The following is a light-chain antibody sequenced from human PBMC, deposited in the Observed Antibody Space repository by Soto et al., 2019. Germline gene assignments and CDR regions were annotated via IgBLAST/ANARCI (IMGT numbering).Light chain of an antibody. CDR1: SSDVGDYDF. Sequence: QSALTQPASVSGSPGQSITISCTGTSSDVGDYDFVSWYQQHPGKVPKLMIYEVNSRPSGVSNRFSGSKSGNTASLTISGLQAEDEADYYCSSYTTRSTLVFGGGTKLTVL. J-gene: IGLJ3*02. CDR3: SSYTTRSTLV. CDR2: EVN. V-gene: IGLV2-14*01.